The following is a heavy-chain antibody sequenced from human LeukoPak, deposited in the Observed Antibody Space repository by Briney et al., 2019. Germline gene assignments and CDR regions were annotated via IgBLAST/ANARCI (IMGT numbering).Heavy chain of an antibody. D-gene: IGHD4-11*01. CDR2: IIPILGIA. J-gene: IGHJ4*02. V-gene: IGHV1-69*04. CDR3: ARDPTTQTFDY. CDR1: GGTFSSYA. Sequence: VRVSCKASGGTFSSYAISWVRQAPGQGLEWMGRIIPILGIANYAQKLQGRVTMTTDTSTTTAYMELRSLTSDDTAVYYCARDPTTQTFDYWGQGTLVTVSS.